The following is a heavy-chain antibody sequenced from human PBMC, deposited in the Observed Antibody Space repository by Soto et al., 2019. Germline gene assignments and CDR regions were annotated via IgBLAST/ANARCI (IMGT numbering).Heavy chain of an antibody. D-gene: IGHD6-6*01. J-gene: IGHJ3*02. CDR1: GFSFRISG. V-gene: IGHV3-30*18. CDR2: ISNDGNRK. Sequence: LRLSCAASGFSFRISGMHWVRQAPGRGLEWVTVISNDGNRKYYGESVKGRFSVSRDNDKDTMYLQMNGLRPEDTGVYYCAKDRRQLSALDMWGQGTTVTVSS. CDR3: AKDRRQLSALDM.